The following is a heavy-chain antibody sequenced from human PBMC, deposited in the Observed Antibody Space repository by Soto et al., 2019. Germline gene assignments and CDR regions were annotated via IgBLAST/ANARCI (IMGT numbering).Heavy chain of an antibody. V-gene: IGHV3-23*01. Sequence: VPLLESGGGLVQPGGSLRLSCAASGFSFNNHAMTWVRQAPGKGLEWVSGLSGSGSTTHYADSVKGRFTISRDNSKDTLYLQMNSLRPEDTAVYYCAKDRLMLTMVVVGAFDFWGLGTMVTVSS. J-gene: IGHJ3*01. CDR1: GFSFNNHA. D-gene: IGHD3-22*01. CDR3: AKDRLMLTMVVVGAFDF. CDR2: LSGSGSTT.